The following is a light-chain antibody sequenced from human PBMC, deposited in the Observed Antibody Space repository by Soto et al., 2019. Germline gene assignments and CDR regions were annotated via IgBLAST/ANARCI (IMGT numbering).Light chain of an antibody. J-gene: IGKJ1*01. CDR1: QSISSN. CDR3: HQYENWPQT. V-gene: IGKV3-15*01. CDR2: RAS. Sequence: MTQSPATLSVSPGERATLSCRTSQSISSNLAWYQQKLGQAPRLLIYRASTRATGIPARFSGSGSGTEFTLTISSLQSEDFALYYCHQYENWPQTFGQGTKVDIK.